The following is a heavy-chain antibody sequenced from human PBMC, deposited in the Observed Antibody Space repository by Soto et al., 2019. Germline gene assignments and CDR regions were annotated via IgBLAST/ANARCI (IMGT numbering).Heavy chain of an antibody. CDR2: ISGNGGST. D-gene: IGHD6-19*01. V-gene: IGHV3-23*01. CDR3: AKEVAGMSYFDC. Sequence: EVQLLVSGGGLVQPGGSLRLSCAASGFTFSTYAMSWVRQAPGKGLEWVSGISGNGGSTYYADSVKGRFTISRDNPKNTLNLQMNSLRAEDTAVYYCAKEVAGMSYFDCWGQGTLVTVSS. CDR1: GFTFSTYA. J-gene: IGHJ4*02.